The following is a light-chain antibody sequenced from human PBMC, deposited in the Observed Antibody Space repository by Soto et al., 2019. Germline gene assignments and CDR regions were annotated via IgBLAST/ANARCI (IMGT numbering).Light chain of an antibody. Sequence: EIVMTQSPVTLSVSPGDRATLSCRASQSVNSNLAWYQQKPGQTPKLLIYVASTRATGIPARFSGSGSGTEFTLTISSLQSEXFAVXXXXXXNVWPLTFGGGTKVEFK. V-gene: IGKV3-15*01. CDR2: VAS. CDR3: XXXNVWPLT. J-gene: IGKJ4*01. CDR1: QSVNSN.